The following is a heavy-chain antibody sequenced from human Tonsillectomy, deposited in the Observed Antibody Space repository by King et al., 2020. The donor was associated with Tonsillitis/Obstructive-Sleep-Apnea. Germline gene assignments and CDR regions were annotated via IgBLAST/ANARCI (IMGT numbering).Heavy chain of an antibody. CDR1: GFTFSSYG. CDR2: ISYYGSNK. Sequence: VQLVESGGGVVQPGRSLRLSCAASGFTFSSYGMPWVRQAPGKGLEGVAVISYYGSNKYYADSVKGRLPISRDNSKKTLYLQINSLRAADTAVYYGAKEGPYKGIWTGYFDYWGQGTLVTVSS. V-gene: IGHV3-30*18. CDR3: AKEGPYKGIWTGYFDY. J-gene: IGHJ4*02. D-gene: IGHD1-14*01.